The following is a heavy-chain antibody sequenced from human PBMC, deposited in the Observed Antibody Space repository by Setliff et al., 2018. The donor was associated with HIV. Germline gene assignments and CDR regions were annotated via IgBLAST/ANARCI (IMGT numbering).Heavy chain of an antibody. V-gene: IGHV4-38-2*02. D-gene: IGHD4-17*01. CDR2: MFRTGTS. Sequence: PSETLSLTCTVSGDSIRSGYYWGWIRQSPGKGLEWIGTMFRTGTSYYNPSLTSRVTISQDTSTNQFSLKVSSVTAADTAIYYCAAFFVTPLTTQDFWGQGTLVTVSS. J-gene: IGHJ4*02. CDR3: AAFFVTPLTTQDF. CDR1: GDSIRSGYY.